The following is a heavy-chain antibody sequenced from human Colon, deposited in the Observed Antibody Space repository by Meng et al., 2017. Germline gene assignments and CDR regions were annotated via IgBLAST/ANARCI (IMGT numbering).Heavy chain of an antibody. V-gene: IGHV1-18*01. J-gene: IGHJ4*02. CDR3: ARHASAWSLDY. Sequence: QVQLVQSGAEVKKPGASVRVSCKTSGYTFTNYQTDWVRQAPGQGLEWMGWVNPNNGEANNAQNLQGRVTLTTDTSTNTAYMELRSLTSDDSALYYCARHASAWSLDYWGQGTLVTVSS. CDR2: VNPNNGEA. D-gene: IGHD6-19*01. CDR1: GYTFTNYQ.